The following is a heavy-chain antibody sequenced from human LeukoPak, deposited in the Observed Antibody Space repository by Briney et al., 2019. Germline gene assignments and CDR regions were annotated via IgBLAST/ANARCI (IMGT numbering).Heavy chain of an antibody. J-gene: IGHJ5*02. CDR1: GGSISSYY. D-gene: IGHD3-10*01. V-gene: IGHV4-59*01. Sequence: SETLSLTCTVSGGSISSYYWSWIRQPPGKGLECIGYIHYSGSTNYNPSLKSRVTISVDTSKNQFSLKLKSVTAADTAVYYCARGGYYGWGNDFRFDPWGQGTLVTVSS. CDR3: ARGGYYGWGNDFRFDP. CDR2: IHYSGST.